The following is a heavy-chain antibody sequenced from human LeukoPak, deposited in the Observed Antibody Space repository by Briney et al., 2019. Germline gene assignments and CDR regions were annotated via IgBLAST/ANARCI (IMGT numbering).Heavy chain of an antibody. CDR2: ISSSSSYI. Sequence: GGSLRLSCAASGFTFSSYSMNWVRQAPGKGLEWVSSISSSSSYIHYADSVKGRFTISRDNAKNSLYLQMNSLRAEDTAVYYCAREYSSDYWGQGTLVTVSS. D-gene: IGHD1-26*01. CDR3: AREYSSDY. CDR1: GFTFSSYS. V-gene: IGHV3-21*01. J-gene: IGHJ4*02.